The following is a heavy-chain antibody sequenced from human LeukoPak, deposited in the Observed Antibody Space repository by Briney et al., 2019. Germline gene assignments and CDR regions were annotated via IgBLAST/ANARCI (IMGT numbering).Heavy chain of an antibody. D-gene: IGHD2-15*01. CDR3: ARRVVLDRNWFDP. CDR2: INPNSGGT. V-gene: IGHV1-2*02. J-gene: IGHJ5*02. Sequence: ASVKVSCKASGYTFTGYYMHWVRQAPGQGPEWMGWINPNSGGTNYAQKFQGRVTMTRDTSISTAYMELSRLRSDDTAVYYCARRVVLDRNWFDPWGQGTLVTVSS. CDR1: GYTFTGYY.